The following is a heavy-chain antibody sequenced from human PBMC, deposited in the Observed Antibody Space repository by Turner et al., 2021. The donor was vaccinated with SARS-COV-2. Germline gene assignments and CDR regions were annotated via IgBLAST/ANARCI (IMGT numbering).Heavy chain of an antibody. J-gene: IGHJ5*02. Sequence: QVQLQESGPGLVKPSETLSLTCTVAGGSISSYYWSWIRQPPGKGLEWIGYIDYSGSTNYNYSLKSRVTISVDTSKNQFSLKLSSVTAADTAGYYCARRTGEWLVPGWFDPWGQGTLVTVSS. D-gene: IGHD6-19*01. CDR2: IDYSGST. CDR3: ARRTGEWLVPGWFDP. V-gene: IGHV4-59*01. CDR1: GGSISSYY.